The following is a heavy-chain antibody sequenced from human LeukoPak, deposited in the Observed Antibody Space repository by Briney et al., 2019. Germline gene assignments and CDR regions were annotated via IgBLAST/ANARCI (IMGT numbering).Heavy chain of an antibody. V-gene: IGHV4-59*08. Sequence: SETLSLTCTVSGGSISSYYWSWIRQPPGKGLEWIGYIHYSGSTNYNPSLKSRVTISVDTSKKQFSLKLSSVTAADPAVYYCARRGGATYYYDSSGYNSLSAFDIWGQGTMVTVSS. CDR3: ARRGGATYYYDSSGYNSLSAFDI. D-gene: IGHD3-22*01. CDR2: IHYSGST. CDR1: GGSISSYY. J-gene: IGHJ3*02.